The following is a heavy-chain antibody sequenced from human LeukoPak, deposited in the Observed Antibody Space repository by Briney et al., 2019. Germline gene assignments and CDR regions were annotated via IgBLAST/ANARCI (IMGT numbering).Heavy chain of an antibody. D-gene: IGHD3-16*01. CDR3: AKGYYDYVWGSYYFDY. V-gene: IGHV3-23*01. J-gene: IGHJ4*02. CDR1: GFTFSSYA. CDR2: ISGSGGST. Sequence: GGSLRLSCAASGFTFSSYAMSWVRQAPGKGLEWVSAISGSGGSTYYADSAKGRFTISRDNSRDTLYLQMNSLRAEDTAVYYCAKGYYDYVWGSYYFDYWGQGTLVTVSS.